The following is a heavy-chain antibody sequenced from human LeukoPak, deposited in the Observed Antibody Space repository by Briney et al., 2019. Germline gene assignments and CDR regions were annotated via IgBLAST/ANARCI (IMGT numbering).Heavy chain of an antibody. D-gene: IGHD1-26*01. V-gene: IGHV1-69*13. Sequence: SVKVSCKASGGTFSSYAISWVRQAPGQRLEWMGGIIPIFGTANYAQKFQGRVTITADESTSTAYMELSSLRSEDTAVYYCARDGGGSYYFFGYWGQGTLVTVSS. CDR1: GGTFSSYA. J-gene: IGHJ4*02. CDR3: ARDGGGSYYFFGY. CDR2: IIPIFGTA.